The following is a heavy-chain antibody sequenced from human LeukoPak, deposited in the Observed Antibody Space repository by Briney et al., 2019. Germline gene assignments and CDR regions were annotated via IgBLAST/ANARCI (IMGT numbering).Heavy chain of an antibody. CDR3: ARGGGMGYYYYYMDV. D-gene: IGHD1-26*01. CDR2: INHSGST. CDR1: GFTFDDYA. V-gene: IGHV4-34*01. Sequence: GSLRLSCAASGFTFDDYAMNWIRQPPGKGLEWIGEINHSGSTNYSPSLKSRVTISVDTSKNQFSLKLSSVTAADTAVYYCARGGGMGYYYYYMDVWGKGTTVTVSS. J-gene: IGHJ6*03.